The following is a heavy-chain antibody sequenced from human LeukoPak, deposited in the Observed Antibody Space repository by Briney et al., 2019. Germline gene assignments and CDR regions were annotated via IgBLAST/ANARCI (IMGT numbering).Heavy chain of an antibody. J-gene: IGHJ4*02. V-gene: IGHV4-4*02. CDR1: LDSTTSNF. Sequence: PSETLSLTCTVSLDSTTSNFWSWVRQPPGKGLEWIGEIHRSGSPNYNPSLQSRVTISIDRSRNQIVLELSSVTAADTAVYYCARETNWANMAAAGYIDYWGQGILVTVSS. CDR3: ARETNWANMAAAGYIDY. CDR2: IHRSGSP. D-gene: IGHD6-13*01.